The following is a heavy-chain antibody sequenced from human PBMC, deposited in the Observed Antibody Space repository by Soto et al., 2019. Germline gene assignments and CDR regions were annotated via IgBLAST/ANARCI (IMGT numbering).Heavy chain of an antibody. J-gene: IGHJ5*02. CDR1: GGSFSGYY. CDR2: INHSGST. CDR3: ARGRGIEVAKRTAWFDP. D-gene: IGHD6-19*01. Sequence: SETLSLTCAVYGGSFSGYYWSWIRQPPGKGLEWIGEINHSGSTNYNPSLKSRVTISVDTSKNQFSLKLSSVTAADTAVYYCARGRGIEVAKRTAWFDPWGQGTLVTVSS. V-gene: IGHV4-34*01.